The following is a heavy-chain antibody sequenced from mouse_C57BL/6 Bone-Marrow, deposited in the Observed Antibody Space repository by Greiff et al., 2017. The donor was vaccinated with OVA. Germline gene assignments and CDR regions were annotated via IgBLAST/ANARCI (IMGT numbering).Heavy chain of an antibody. J-gene: IGHJ2*01. CDR2: IDPENGDT. CDR1: GFNIKDDY. D-gene: IGHD2-14*01. CDR3: TTVRGLYFDY. V-gene: IGHV14-4*01. Sequence: EVQLQQSGAELVRPGASVKLSCTASGFNIKDDYMHWVKQRPEQGLEWIGWIDPENGDTEYASKFQGKATITADTSSNTAYLQLSSLTSEDTAVYYCTTVRGLYFDYWGQGTTLTVSS.